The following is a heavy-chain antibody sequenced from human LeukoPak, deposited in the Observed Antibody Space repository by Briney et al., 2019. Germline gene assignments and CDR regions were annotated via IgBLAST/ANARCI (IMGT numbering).Heavy chain of an antibody. V-gene: IGHV4-61*01. Sequence: PSETLSLTCTVSGGSISSSSYYWGWIRQPPGKGLEWIGYIYYSGSTNYNPSLKSRVTISVDTSKNQFSLKLSSVTAADTAVYYCARDWSWGRPTYGMDVWGQGTTVTVSS. CDR2: IYYSGST. J-gene: IGHJ6*02. CDR3: ARDWSWGRPTYGMDV. D-gene: IGHD3-16*01. CDR1: GGSISSSSYY.